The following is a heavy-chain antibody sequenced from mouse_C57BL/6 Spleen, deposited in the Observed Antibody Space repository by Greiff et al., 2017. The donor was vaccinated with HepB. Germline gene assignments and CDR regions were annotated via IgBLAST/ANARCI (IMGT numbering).Heavy chain of an antibody. CDR2: INPNNGGT. V-gene: IGHV1-22*01. J-gene: IGHJ2*01. Sequence: EVKLQESGPELVKPGASVKMSCKASGYTFTDYNMHWVKQSHGKSLEWIGYINPNNGGTSYNQKFKGKATLTVNKSASTAYMELRSLTSEDSAVYYCARDDGYYFDYWGQGTTLTVSS. D-gene: IGHD2-3*01. CDR1: GYTFTDYN. CDR3: ARDDGYYFDY.